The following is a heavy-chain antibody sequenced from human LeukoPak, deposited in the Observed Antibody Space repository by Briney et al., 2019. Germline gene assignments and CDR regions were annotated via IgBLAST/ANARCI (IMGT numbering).Heavy chain of an antibody. CDR1: GGTFYSYA. CDR3: ARGTTVTTAVLVPNDAFDI. V-gene: IGHV1-69*13. Sequence: SVKVSCKASGGTFYSYAINWVRQAPGQGLEWMGGSVPMFGTINFAPKFQGRVTITADESTTTAYMELTSLKSEDTAVYYCARGTTVTTAVLVPNDAFDIWGQGTMVTVSS. CDR2: SVPMFGTI. D-gene: IGHD4-17*01. J-gene: IGHJ3*02.